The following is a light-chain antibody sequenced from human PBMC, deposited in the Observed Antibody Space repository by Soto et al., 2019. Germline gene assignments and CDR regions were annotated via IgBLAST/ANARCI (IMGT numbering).Light chain of an antibody. CDR3: QQFNNYPALS. J-gene: IGKJ4*01. CDR1: QGIVSA. Sequence: AVQLTQSPSSLSASVGDRVTIDCRASQGIVSALAWYQQKPGKAPKLLIYDVSTLESGVPSRFSGSGSGRDFTLTISSLQPEDFATYYCQQFNNYPALSFGGGTKVDIK. V-gene: IGKV1D-13*01. CDR2: DVS.